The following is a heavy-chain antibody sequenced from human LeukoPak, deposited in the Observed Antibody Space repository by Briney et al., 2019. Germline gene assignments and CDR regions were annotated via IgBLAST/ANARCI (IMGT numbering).Heavy chain of an antibody. CDR3: ASSKFDTSSSFDY. D-gene: IGHD3-16*01. CDR2: IKQDGSEK. Sequence: GGSLRLSCAASGFTFSSYWMSRVRQAPGKGLEWVANIKQDGSEKYYVDSVKGRFTISRDNAKNSLYLQMNSLRAEDTAVYYCASSKFDTSSSFDYWGQGTLVTVSS. V-gene: IGHV3-7*03. J-gene: IGHJ4*02. CDR1: GFTFSSYW.